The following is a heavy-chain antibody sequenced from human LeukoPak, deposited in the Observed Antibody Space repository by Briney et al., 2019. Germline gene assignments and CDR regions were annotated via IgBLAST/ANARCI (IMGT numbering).Heavy chain of an antibody. D-gene: IGHD1-14*01. CDR1: GFTFSSYW. CDR2: INSDGSST. CDR3: ARDSFETDIDY. V-gene: IGHV3-74*01. J-gene: IGHJ4*02. Sequence: GGSLRLSCAASGFTFSSYWMHWVRQAPGKGLVWVSRINSDGSSTSYADSVKGRFTISRDNAKNTLYLQMNSLRVEDTAVYYCARDSFETDIDYWGQGTLVTVSS.